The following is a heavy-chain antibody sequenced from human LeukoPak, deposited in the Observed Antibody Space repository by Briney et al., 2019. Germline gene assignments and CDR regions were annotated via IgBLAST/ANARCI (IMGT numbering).Heavy chain of an antibody. D-gene: IGHD1-26*01. CDR3: ARQLWGAWDLDH. Sequence: SETLSLTCAVKGGSFSGYYWSWIRQSPVTGLQWIGEINQSGSTNHNPSLRGRVTISVDSSKNQFSLKLTSVTAADTAVYYCARQLWGAWDLDHWGQGILVTVSS. CDR1: GGSFSGYY. J-gene: IGHJ4*02. V-gene: IGHV4-34*01. CDR2: INQSGST.